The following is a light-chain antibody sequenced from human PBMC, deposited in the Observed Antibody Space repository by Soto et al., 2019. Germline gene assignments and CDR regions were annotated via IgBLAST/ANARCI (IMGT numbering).Light chain of an antibody. CDR1: SSDVGGYNY. Sequence: LTQPASVSGSPGQAITISCTGTSSDVGGYNYVSWYQQHPGKAPKLMIYEVSDRPSGVSDRFSGSKSGNTASLTISGLQAEDEADYYCTSYTSSSTPVFGTGTKVTVL. CDR3: TSYTSSSTPV. CDR2: EVS. V-gene: IGLV2-14*01. J-gene: IGLJ1*01.